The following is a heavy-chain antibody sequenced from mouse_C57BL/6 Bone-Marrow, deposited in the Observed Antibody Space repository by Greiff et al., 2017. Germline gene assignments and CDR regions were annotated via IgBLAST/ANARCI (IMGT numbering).Heavy chain of an antibody. Sequence: VQLQQSGLELVKPGASVKISCKVSGYPFTDYYMNWVKQSHGKSLEWFGDINPNNGGTNYNQKFKGKATLIVDKSSSTAYMELRSLTSEDSAVYYCAREGDYYGSFDYWGQGTTLTVSA. V-gene: IGHV1-26*01. J-gene: IGHJ2*01. D-gene: IGHD1-1*01. CDR1: GYPFTDYY. CDR2: INPNNGGT. CDR3: AREGDYYGSFDY.